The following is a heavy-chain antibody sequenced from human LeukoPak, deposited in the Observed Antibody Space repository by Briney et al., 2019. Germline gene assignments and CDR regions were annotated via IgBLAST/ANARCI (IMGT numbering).Heavy chain of an antibody. CDR3: AKNLQTTYSSGWYWWFDP. V-gene: IGHV3-23*01. J-gene: IGHJ5*02. D-gene: IGHD6-19*01. CDR2: ISGSGGST. Sequence: GGSLRLSCAASGFTSSRYGMSWVRQAPGKGLEWVSAISGSGGSTYYADSVKGRFTISRDNSKNTLYLQMNSLRAEDTAVYYCAKNLQTTYSSGWYWWFDPWGQGTLVTVSS. CDR1: GFTSSRYG.